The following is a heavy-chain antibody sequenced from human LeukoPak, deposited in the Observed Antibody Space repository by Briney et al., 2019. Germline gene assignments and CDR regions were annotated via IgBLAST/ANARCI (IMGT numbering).Heavy chain of an antibody. CDR1: GFTFSSYS. Sequence: GGSLRLSCAASGFTFSSYSMNWVRQAPGKGLEWVSSISSSSSYIYYADSVKGRFTISRDNAKNSLYLQMNSLRAEDTAVYYCARDSYDFWSGYVGSYYYMDVWGKGTTVIVSS. CDR2: ISSSSSYI. CDR3: ARDSYDFWSGYVGSYYYMDV. J-gene: IGHJ6*03. V-gene: IGHV3-21*01. D-gene: IGHD3-3*01.